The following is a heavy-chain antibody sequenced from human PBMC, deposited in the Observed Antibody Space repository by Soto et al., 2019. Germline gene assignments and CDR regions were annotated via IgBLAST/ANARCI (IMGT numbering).Heavy chain of an antibody. V-gene: IGHV3-30-3*01. CDR1: GFTFSSYA. CDR2: ISYDGSNK. J-gene: IGHJ4*02. D-gene: IGHD3-9*01. CDR3: ARKWPLIKNYDILTGYLDY. Sequence: QVQLVESGGGVVQPGRSLRLSCAASGFTFSSYAMHWVRQAPGKGLEWVAVISYDGSNKYYADSVKGRFTISRDNSKNTRYLQMNSLRAEDTAVYYCARKWPLIKNYDILTGYLDYWGQGTLVTVSS.